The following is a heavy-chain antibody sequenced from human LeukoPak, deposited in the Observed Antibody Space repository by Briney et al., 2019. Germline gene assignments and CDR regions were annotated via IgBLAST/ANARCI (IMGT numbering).Heavy chain of an antibody. Sequence: HPGGSLRLSCAASGFTFVDYGMSWVRPAPGEGPEWDSTIRESGGSTYYADSVQGQFTIYRDNSKKTLYLQMNSLRAEDTAVYYCAKRFGKNFDYWGQGTLVTVSS. V-gene: IGHV3-23*01. CDR3: AKRFGKNFDY. CDR1: GFTFVDYG. J-gene: IGHJ4*02. CDR2: IRESGGST. D-gene: IGHD3-10*01.